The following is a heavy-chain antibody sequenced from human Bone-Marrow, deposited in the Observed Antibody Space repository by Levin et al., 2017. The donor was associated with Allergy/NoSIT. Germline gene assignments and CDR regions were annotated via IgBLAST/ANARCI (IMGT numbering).Heavy chain of an antibody. CDR1: GFTFSSYT. D-gene: IGHD2/OR15-2a*01. CDR3: AKAMTFDTAGLYYYYYYYYAMDV. V-gene: IGHV3-23*01. CDR2: ISGSGLTS. J-gene: IGHJ6*04. Sequence: GGSLRLSCAASGFTFSSYTMSWVRQAPGKGLEWVSGISGSGLTSYYADSVKGRFTISRDNSKDTLHLQMESLRAEDAARYFCAKAMTFDTAGLYYYYYYYYAMDVWGEGTTVTVSS.